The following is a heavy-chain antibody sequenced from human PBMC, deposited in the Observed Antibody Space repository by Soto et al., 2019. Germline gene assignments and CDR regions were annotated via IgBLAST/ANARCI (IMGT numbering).Heavy chain of an antibody. CDR3: AKTPCSSTSCYLLQH. D-gene: IGHD2-2*01. CDR2: ISYDGSNK. V-gene: IGHV3-30*18. Sequence: GGSLRLSCAASGFTFSSYGMHWVRQAPGKGLEWVAVISYDGSNKYYADSMKGRFTISRDNSKNTLYLQMNSLRAEDTAVYYCAKTPCSSTSCYLLQHWGQGTLVTVSS. J-gene: IGHJ1*01. CDR1: GFTFSSYG.